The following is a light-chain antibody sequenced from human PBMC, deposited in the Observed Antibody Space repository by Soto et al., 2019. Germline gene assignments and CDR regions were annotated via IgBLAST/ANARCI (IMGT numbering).Light chain of an antibody. J-gene: IGLJ1*01. V-gene: IGLV2-23*01. CDR2: EGS. Sequence: QSVLTQPASVSGSPGQSITISCTGTSSDVGSSNLVSWYQQYPGKAPKLIIYEGSRRPSGVSGRFSGSKSGNTASLTISGLQAWGRGYYYWWSIANNSTFYVFGTGTKAPS. CDR1: SSDVGSSNL. CDR3: WSIANNSTFYV.